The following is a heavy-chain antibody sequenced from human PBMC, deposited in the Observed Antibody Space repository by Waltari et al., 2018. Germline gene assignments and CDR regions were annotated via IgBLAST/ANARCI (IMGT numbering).Heavy chain of an antibody. J-gene: IGHJ6*02. CDR1: GFTFSSFW. CDR2: ISTDARDT. CDR3: ARVSRRTYRSPVPGRHYYYGMDV. D-gene: IGHD1-1*01. V-gene: IGHV3-74*03. Sequence: EEQLVESGGGLVQPGDSLRLSCAASGFTFSSFWMHSLCPSPGKGPLWVSRISTDARDTTYADSVKGRFTISRDNARNTLYLQMNRLRAEDTAVYFCARVSRRTYRSPVPGRHYYYGMDVWGQGTTVTVSS.